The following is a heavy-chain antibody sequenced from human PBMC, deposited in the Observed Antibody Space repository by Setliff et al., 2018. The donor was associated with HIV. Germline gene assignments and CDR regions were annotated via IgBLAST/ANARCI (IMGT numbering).Heavy chain of an antibody. CDR3: HSGYDTEEQSYFDY. CDR1: GHTFTDYS. V-gene: IGHV1-69-2*01. Sequence: ASVKVSCKVSGHTFTDYSIHWVQQAPGKGLEWMGLIDPEDGETIYAEKFQGRVTMTADTSIQTAYMELSSVRPEDTAVYYCHSGYDTEEQSYFDYWGQGTLVTVSS. D-gene: IGHD5-12*01. CDR2: IDPEDGET. J-gene: IGHJ4*02.